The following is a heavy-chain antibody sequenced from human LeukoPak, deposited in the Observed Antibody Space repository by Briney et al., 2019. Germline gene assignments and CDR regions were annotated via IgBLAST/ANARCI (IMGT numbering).Heavy chain of an antibody. V-gene: IGHV3-48*04. Sequence: GGSLRLSCAASGFTFSSYSMNWVRQAPGKGLEWVSYISSSSSTIYYADSVKGRFTISRDNAKNSLYLQMNSLRAEDTAVYYCARDLIAAAKVFGYWGQGTLVTVSS. D-gene: IGHD6-13*01. CDR3: ARDLIAAAKVFGY. CDR1: GFTFSSYS. J-gene: IGHJ4*02. CDR2: ISSSSSTI.